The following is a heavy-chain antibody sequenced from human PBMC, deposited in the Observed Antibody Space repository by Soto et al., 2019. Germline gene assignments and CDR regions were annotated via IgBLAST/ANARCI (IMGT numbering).Heavy chain of an antibody. V-gene: IGHV3-7*05. Sequence: EVQLVESGGGLVQPGGSLRLSCEASGFTFSHYWMTWVRQAPGKGLEWLANIKEDGSDRNYVDSVKGRFTISRDNAKNSLYIQLNGLRAEDTAVYYCARAGSENEYWGQGTLVTVSS. CDR2: IKEDGSDR. CDR1: GFTFSHYW. CDR3: ARAGSENEY. D-gene: IGHD3-10*01. J-gene: IGHJ4*02.